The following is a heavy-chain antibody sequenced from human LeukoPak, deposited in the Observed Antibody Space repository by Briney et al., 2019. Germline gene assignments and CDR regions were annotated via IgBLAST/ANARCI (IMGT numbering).Heavy chain of an antibody. CDR3: ARGILTGPPALYYYYYMDV. CDR1: GGSFSGYY. J-gene: IGHJ6*03. Sequence: SETLSLTCAVYGGSFSGYYWSWIRRPPGKGLEWIGEINHSGSTNYNPSLKSRVTISVDTSKNQFSLKLSSVTAADTAVYYCARGILTGPPALYYYYYMDVWGKGTTVTVSS. V-gene: IGHV4-34*01. CDR2: INHSGST. D-gene: IGHD3-9*01.